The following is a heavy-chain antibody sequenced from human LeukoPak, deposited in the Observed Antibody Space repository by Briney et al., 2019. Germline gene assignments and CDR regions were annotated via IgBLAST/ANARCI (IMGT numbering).Heavy chain of an antibody. V-gene: IGHV3-23*01. J-gene: IGHJ3*02. CDR3: AKDLDDYGDYVEAFDI. CDR1: GFTFSSYA. D-gene: IGHD4-17*01. CDR2: ISGSGGST. Sequence: GGSLRLSCAASGFTFSSYAMSWVRQAPGKGLEWVSAISGSGGSTYYADSVKGRFTISRDNSKNTLYLQMNSLRAEDTAVYYCAKDLDDYGDYVEAFDIWGEGTRVTVSS.